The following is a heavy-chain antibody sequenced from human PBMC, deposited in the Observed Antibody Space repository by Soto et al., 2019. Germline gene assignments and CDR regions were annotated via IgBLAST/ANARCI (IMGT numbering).Heavy chain of an antibody. Sequence: PGGSLRLSCAASGFTLGRYGMSWVRQAPGKGLEWVSAVSPNGQGIYYADSVRGRFTISRDLSKNKVFLHMDSLRAEDTAVYYCAKDRDYPRDYFNYWCQGNLLTVSS. V-gene: IGHV3-23*01. CDR3: AKDRDYPRDYFNY. CDR1: GFTLGRYG. CDR2: VSPNGQGI. D-gene: IGHD4-17*01. J-gene: IGHJ4*02.